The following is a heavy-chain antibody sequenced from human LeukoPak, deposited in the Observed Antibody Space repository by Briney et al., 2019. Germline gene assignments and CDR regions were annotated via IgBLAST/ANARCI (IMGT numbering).Heavy chain of an antibody. CDR2: MNPNSGNT. CDR1: GYTFTGYY. V-gene: IGHV1-8*03. D-gene: IGHD4-17*01. CDR3: AKSYGNAFDI. Sequence: ASVKVSCKASGYTFTGYYMHWVRQAPGQGLEWMGWMNPNSGNTDYAQKFQDRVTITRNTSINTAYMELSSLRSEDTAVYYCAKSYGNAFDIWGQGTMVTVSS. J-gene: IGHJ3*02.